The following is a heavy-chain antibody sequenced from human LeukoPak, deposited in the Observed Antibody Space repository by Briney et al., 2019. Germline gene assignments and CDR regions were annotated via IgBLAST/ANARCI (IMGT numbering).Heavy chain of an antibody. J-gene: IGHJ5*02. CDR2: ISAYNGNT. V-gene: IGHV1-18*01. CDR3: ARDRVVYCSSTSCRTYYNWCAP. Sequence: ASVKVSCKASGYTFTSYGISWVRQAPGQGLEWMGWISAYNGNTNYAQKLQGRVTMTTDTSTSTAYMELRSLRSDDTSVYYCARDRVVYCSSTSCRTYYNWCAPWGQGTLLTVSS. D-gene: IGHD2-2*01. CDR1: GYTFTSYG.